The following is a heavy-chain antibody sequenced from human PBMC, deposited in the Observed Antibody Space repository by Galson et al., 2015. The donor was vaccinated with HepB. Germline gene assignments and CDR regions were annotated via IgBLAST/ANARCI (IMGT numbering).Heavy chain of an antibody. Sequence: SVKVSCKASGYTFTSYGISWVRQAPGQGLEWMGWISAYNGNTNYAQKLQGRVTMTTDTSTSTAYMELRSLRSDDTAVYYCARDSLVRGVITNDYWGQGTLVTVSS. D-gene: IGHD3-10*01. CDR1: GYTFTSYG. CDR3: ARDSLVRGVITNDY. CDR2: ISAYNGNT. J-gene: IGHJ4*02. V-gene: IGHV1-18*01.